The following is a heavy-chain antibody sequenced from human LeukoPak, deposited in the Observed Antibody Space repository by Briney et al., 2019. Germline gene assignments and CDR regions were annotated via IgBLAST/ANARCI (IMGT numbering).Heavy chain of an antibody. Sequence: GGSLRLSCAASGFTFSSYAMSWVRQAPGKGLEWVSGISGSGDNTYYADSVKGRFTISRDNSKNTLYVQVSSPGTEDTAAYYCAKGSYYDSSGSFYFDYWGQGTLVTVSS. D-gene: IGHD3-22*01. CDR1: GFTFSSYA. CDR2: ISGSGDNT. CDR3: AKGSYYDSSGSFYFDY. J-gene: IGHJ4*02. V-gene: IGHV3-23*01.